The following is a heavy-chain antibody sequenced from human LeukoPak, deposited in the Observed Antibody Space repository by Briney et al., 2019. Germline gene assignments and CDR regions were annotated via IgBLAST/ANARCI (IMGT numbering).Heavy chain of an antibody. CDR1: GFTFSSYS. Sequence: GGPLRLSCAASGFTFSSYSMNWVRQAPGKGLEWVSSISSSSSYIYYADSVKGRFTISRDNAKNSLYLQMNSLRAEDTAVYYCARDMRGYYPNWFDPWGQGALVTVSS. V-gene: IGHV3-21*01. J-gene: IGHJ5*02. CDR2: ISSSSSYI. D-gene: IGHD3-3*01. CDR3: ARDMRGYYPNWFDP.